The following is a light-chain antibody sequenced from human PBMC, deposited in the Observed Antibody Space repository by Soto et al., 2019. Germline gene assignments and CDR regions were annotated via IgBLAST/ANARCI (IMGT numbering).Light chain of an antibody. Sequence: QSALTQPPSVSGSPGQRVTISCTGTSTDVGAGYYVSWYQQLSGTAPKLVIYGDTKRPSGVPDRFSGSKSGTSASLAITGLQAEDEADYYCRSYECSMTGLFGGGTKLTVL. CDR3: RSYECSMTGL. CDR2: GDT. J-gene: IGLJ3*02. V-gene: IGLV2-8*01. CDR1: STDVGAGYY.